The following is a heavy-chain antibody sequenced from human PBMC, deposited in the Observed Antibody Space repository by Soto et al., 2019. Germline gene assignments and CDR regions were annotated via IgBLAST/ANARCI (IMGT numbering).Heavy chain of an antibody. J-gene: IGHJ6*04. CDR3: ARDRGTDPLYEMDV. CDR2: INSSGGRT. V-gene: IGHV1-46*01. Sequence: GASVKVSCKTSGYTFSSFYIHWVRQAPGQGLEWMGLINSSGGRTSCRQNFQSRIIMTRDTSASTVNMEWSSRRSEDTAVYYCARDRGTDPLYEMDVRVAGTTVTNSA. D-gene: IGHD1-1*01. CDR1: GYTFSSFY.